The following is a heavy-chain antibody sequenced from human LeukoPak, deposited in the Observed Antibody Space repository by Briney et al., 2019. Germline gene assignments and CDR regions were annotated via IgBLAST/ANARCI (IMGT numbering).Heavy chain of an antibody. J-gene: IGHJ4*02. V-gene: IGHV3-23*01. CDR3: ANDHQCYDRSGYCPIDS. CDR1: GFTFSTYG. CDR2: VSGATGNS. Sequence: GGSLRPSCAASGFTFSTYGMNWVRQAPGKGLEWVSSVSGATGNSYYVGSVKGRFTISRDDSKNTLYLQMNSLRAEDTAVYYCANDHQCYDRSGYCPIDSWGQGALVTVSA. D-gene: IGHD3-22*01.